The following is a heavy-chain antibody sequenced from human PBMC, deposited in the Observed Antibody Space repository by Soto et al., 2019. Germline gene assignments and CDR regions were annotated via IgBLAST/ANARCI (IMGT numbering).Heavy chain of an antibody. Sequence: SVKVSCKASGYTFTSYAMHWVRQAPGQRLEWMGWINAGNGNTKYSQKFQGRVTITRDTSASTAYMELSSLRSEDTAVYYCARDLGDFWSGYYDYWGQGTLVTVAS. D-gene: IGHD3-3*01. CDR2: INAGNGNT. V-gene: IGHV1-3*01. CDR1: GYTFTSYA. J-gene: IGHJ4*02. CDR3: ARDLGDFWSGYYDY.